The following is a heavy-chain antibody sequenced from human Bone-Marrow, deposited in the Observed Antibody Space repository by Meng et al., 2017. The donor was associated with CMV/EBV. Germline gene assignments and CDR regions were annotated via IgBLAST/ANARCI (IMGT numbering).Heavy chain of an antibody. V-gene: IGHV3-23*01. CDR2: ISGSGGST. Sequence: ETLSLTCAASGFTFSSYAMSWVRQAPGKGLEWVSAISGSGGSTYYADSVKGRFTISRDNSKNTLYLQMNSLRAEDTAVYYCAKVPQYYDFWSGYSTWGQGTLVTVSS. CDR1: GFTFSSYA. J-gene: IGHJ5*02. D-gene: IGHD3-3*01. CDR3: AKVPQYYDFWSGYST.